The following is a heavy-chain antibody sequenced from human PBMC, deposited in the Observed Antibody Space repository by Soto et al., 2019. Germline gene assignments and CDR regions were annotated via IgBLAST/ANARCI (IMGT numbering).Heavy chain of an antibody. V-gene: IGHV3-73*01. J-gene: IGHJ4*02. CDR1: GFTFSASA. CDR3: TRQGGYCGGGSCYAFNDY. D-gene: IGHD2-15*01. CDR2: VRSKANNYAT. Sequence: PGGSLRLSCAASGFTFSASAMHWVRQASWKGLEWVGRVRSKANNYATAYGASVEGGFTISRDDSKNTAYLQMNSLKTEDTAVYFCTRQGGYCGGGSCYAFNDYWGQGTLVTASS.